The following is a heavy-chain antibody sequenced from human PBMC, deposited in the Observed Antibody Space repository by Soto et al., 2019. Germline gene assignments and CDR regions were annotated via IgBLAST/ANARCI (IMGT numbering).Heavy chain of an antibody. CDR3: ARGTPHSIVVVAATLTY. CDR2: IIPIFGTA. J-gene: IGHJ4*02. D-gene: IGHD2-15*01. CDR1: GGTFSSYA. V-gene: IGHV1-69*13. Sequence: SVKVSCKASGGTFSSYAISWVRQAPGQGLEWMGGIIPIFGTANYAQKFQGRVTITADESTSTAYMELSSLRSEDTAVYYCARGTPHSIVVVAATLTYWGQGTLVTVSS.